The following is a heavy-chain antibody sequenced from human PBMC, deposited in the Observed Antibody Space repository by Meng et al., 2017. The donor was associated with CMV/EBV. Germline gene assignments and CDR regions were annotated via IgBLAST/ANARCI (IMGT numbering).Heavy chain of an antibody. D-gene: IGHD3-3*01. J-gene: IGHJ5*02. V-gene: IGHV3-21*01. CDR2: ISSSSSYI. CDR3: ARDYDDFWSGYRYNWFDP. CDR1: GFTFSSYS. Sequence: GGSLRLSCAASGFTFSSYSMDWVRQAPGKGLEWVSSISSSSSYIYYEDSVKGRFTISRDNAKNSLYLQMNSLRAEDTAVYYCARDYDDFWSGYRYNWFDPWGQGTLVTVSS.